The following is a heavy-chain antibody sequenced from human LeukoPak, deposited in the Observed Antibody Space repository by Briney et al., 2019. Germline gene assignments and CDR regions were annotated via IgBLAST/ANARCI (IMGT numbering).Heavy chain of an antibody. Sequence: SETLSLTCTVSGGSISSYYWSWIRRPPGKGLEWIGFIYYGGSTNYNPSLKSRVTISVDTSKNHFSLKLSSVTAADTAVYYCASGTLLDYWGQGTLVTVSS. J-gene: IGHJ4*02. D-gene: IGHD3-10*01. CDR1: GGSISSYY. CDR2: IYYGGST. CDR3: ASGTLLDY. V-gene: IGHV4-59*01.